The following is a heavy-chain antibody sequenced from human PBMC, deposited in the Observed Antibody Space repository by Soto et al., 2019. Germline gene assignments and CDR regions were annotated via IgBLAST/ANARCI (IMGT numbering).Heavy chain of an antibody. CDR2: IVVGSGNT. V-gene: IGHV1-58*02. J-gene: IGHJ4*02. Sequence: QMQLVQSGPEVKKPGTSVKVSCKASGFTFTSSAKQWVRQARGQRLEWIGWIVVGSGNTNYAQKFQERVTITRDMSTSTAYMELSSLRSEDTAVYYCAAAPSPTAVAGGDYWGQGTLVTVSS. CDR3: AAAPSPTAVAGGDY. CDR1: GFTFTSSA. D-gene: IGHD6-19*01.